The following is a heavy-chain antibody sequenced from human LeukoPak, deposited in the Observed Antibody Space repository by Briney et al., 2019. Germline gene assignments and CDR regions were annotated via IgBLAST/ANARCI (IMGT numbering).Heavy chain of an antibody. J-gene: IGHJ4*02. V-gene: IGHV4-30-4*01. CDR3: ARYSLPYYYDSSGYGGAYFDY. CDR2: IYYSGST. D-gene: IGHD3-22*01. Sequence: PSQTLSLTCTVSGGSISSGDYYWSWIRQPPGKGLEWIGYIYYSGSTYYNPSLKSRDTISVDTSKNQFSLKLSSVTAADTAVYYCARYSLPYYYDSSGYGGAYFDYWGQGTLVTVSS. CDR1: GGSISSGDYY.